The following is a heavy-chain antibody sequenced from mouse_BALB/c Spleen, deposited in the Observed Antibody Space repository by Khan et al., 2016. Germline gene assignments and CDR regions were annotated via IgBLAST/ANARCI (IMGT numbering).Heavy chain of an antibody. CDR3: ARASEGYDAGFAY. D-gene: IGHD2-2*01. CDR1: GFNIKDTY. J-gene: IGHJ3*01. CDR2: IDPANGNT. Sequence: VQLQQSGAELVKPGASVKLSCTASGFNIKDTYMHWVKQRPEQGLEWIGRIDPANGNTKYDPKFQGKATITADTSSNTAYLQLSSLTSEDTAVYYCARASEGYDAGFAYWGQGTLVTVSA. V-gene: IGHV14-3*02.